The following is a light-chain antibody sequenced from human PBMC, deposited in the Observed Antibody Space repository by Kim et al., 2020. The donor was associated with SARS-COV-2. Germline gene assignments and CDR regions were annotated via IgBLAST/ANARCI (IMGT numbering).Light chain of an antibody. J-gene: IGKJ2*01. CDR3: QKYNSAPLYT. CDR2: AAS. Sequence: GDRVTITCRASQGISNYLAWYQQKPGKVPKLLIYAASTLRSGVPSRFSGSGSGTDFTLTISSLQPEDVATYYCQKYNSAPLYTFGQGTKL. V-gene: IGKV1-27*01. CDR1: QGISNY.